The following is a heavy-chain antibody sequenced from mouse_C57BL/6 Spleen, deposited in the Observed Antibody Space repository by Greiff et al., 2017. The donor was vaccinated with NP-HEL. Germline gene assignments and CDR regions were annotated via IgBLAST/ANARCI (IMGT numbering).Heavy chain of an antibody. CDR1: GYTFTTYP. CDR3: ARKGPYYYDGAWFAY. CDR2: FHPYNDDT. Sequence: QVQLKQSGAELVKPGASVKMYCKASGYTFTTYPIEWMKQNHGKSLEWIGNFHPYNDDTKYNEKLKGKATLTVEKSSSTVYLELSRLTADVSAVYYCARKGPYYYDGAWFAYWSQGALVTVSA. V-gene: IGHV1-47*01. J-gene: IGHJ3*01. D-gene: IGHD1-1*01.